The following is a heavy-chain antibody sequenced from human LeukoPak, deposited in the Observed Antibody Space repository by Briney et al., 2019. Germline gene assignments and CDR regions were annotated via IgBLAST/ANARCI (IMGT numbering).Heavy chain of an antibody. CDR1: GFTFSASA. CDR2: ISEGGGTS. CDR3: AKYFYASVSSDA. J-gene: IGHJ5*02. V-gene: IGHV3-23*01. Sequence: GGSLRLSCAASGFTFSASAMMWVRQAPGKGLEWVSTISEGGGTSYYYADSVKGRFTISRDNSKNTLYLQMNRLRAEDTAIYCCAKYFYASVSSDAWGQGTLVTVSS. D-gene: IGHD3-10*01.